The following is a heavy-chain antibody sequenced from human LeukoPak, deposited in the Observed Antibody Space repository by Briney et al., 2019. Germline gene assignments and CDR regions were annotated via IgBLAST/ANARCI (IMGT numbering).Heavy chain of an antibody. CDR3: ARQLSGKYLQYFDY. CDR1: GYSISDAYY. D-gene: IGHD1-26*01. Sequence: PSETLSLTCDVSGYSISDAYYWGWIRQPPGKGLEWIGTIYYSGSTYYNPSLKSRVAISVDTSKSQFSLKLNSVTAADTAVYYCARQLSGKYLQYFDYWGRGTLVTVSS. J-gene: IGHJ4*02. V-gene: IGHV4-38-2*01. CDR2: IYYSGST.